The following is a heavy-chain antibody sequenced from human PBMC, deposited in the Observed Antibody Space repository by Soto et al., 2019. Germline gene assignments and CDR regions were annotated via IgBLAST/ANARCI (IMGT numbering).Heavy chain of an antibody. CDR3: ARVWGGAFDF. D-gene: IGHD3-10*01. J-gene: IGHJ3*01. CDR1: GGSISSYY. CDR2: IYYSGST. Sequence: PSECLSLTCNVSGGSISSYYWIWIRQPPGKGLEWIGYIYYSGSTNYNPSLKSRVTISVDTSKNQFSLKLTSVTAADTVVYYCARVWGGAFDFWGQGTMVTVSS. V-gene: IGHV4-59*01.